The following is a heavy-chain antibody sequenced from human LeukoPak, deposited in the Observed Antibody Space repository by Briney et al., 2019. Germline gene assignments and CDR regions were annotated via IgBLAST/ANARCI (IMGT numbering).Heavy chain of an antibody. CDR3: ARDFSIAAAGTGY. CDR1: GFTFSNYW. CDR2: IKQDGSEK. D-gene: IGHD6-13*01. Sequence: GGSLRLSCAASGFTFSNYWMSWVRQAPGKGLEWVANIKQDGSEKYYVDSVKGRFTISRDNAKNSLYLQMNSLRAEDTAVYFCARDFSIAAAGTGYWGQGTLVTVSS. J-gene: IGHJ4*02. V-gene: IGHV3-7*01.